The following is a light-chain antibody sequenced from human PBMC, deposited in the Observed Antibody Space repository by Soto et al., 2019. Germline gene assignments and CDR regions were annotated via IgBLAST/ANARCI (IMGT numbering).Light chain of an antibody. CDR3: QQYNSYVT. CDR2: KAS. CDR1: QSISIW. J-gene: IGKJ2*01. Sequence: DIQMTQSPSTLSASVGDRVTITCRAGQSISIWLAWYQQKPGKAPNLLIYKASSLGSGVPSRFSGSGSGTEFTLTISSLQPDDFATYYCQQYNSYVTFGQGTKLEIK. V-gene: IGKV1-5*03.